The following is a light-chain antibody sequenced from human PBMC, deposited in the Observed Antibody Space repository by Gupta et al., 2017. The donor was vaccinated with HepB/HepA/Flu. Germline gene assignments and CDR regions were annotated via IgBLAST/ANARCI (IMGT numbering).Light chain of an antibody. V-gene: IGKV4-1*01. J-gene: IGKJ2*01. CDR2: WAS. CDR3: QLEDSTPFT. Sequence: DIVMTQPPDALAVSLGERATINCKSSQSGLYSSNGFNYFAWHQQKPGQPPKLLIFWASSRDYGVPDRFSGSASGTDFTLTISIVHAEDVAVYYFQLEDSTPFTFGQGTRLEIK. CDR1: QSGLYSSNGFNY.